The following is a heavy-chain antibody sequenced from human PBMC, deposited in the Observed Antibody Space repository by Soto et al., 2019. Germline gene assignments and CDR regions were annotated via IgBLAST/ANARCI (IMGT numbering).Heavy chain of an antibody. V-gene: IGHV3-23*01. D-gene: IGHD3-10*01. CDR2: ISGSGGST. CDR3: AKFAAGSGSYYNSYYFDY. Sequence: PGGSLRLSCAASGFTFSSYAMSWVRQAPGKGLEWVSAISGSGGSTYYADPVKGRFTISRDNSKNTLYLQMNSLRAEDTAVYYCAKFAAGSGSYYNSYYFDYWGQGPMVTVSS. J-gene: IGHJ4*02. CDR1: GFTFSSYA.